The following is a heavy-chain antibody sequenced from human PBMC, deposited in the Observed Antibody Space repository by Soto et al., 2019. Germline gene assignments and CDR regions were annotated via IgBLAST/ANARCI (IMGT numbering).Heavy chain of an antibody. CDR3: ARDVTGLVPPKFDS. D-gene: IGHD3-16*02. CDR2: INPNSGDT. J-gene: IGHJ4*02. V-gene: IGHV1-2*04. CDR1: GYTFTGYY. Sequence: ASVKVSFKASGYTFTGYYMHWVRQAPGQGLEWMGWINPNSGDTKYAQKFQGWVTMTSDTSISTAYMELSRLRSDDTAVYYCARDVTGLVPPKFDSWGQGTVVTVSS.